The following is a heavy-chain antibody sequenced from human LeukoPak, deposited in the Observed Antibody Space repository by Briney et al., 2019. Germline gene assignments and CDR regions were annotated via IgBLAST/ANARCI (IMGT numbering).Heavy chain of an antibody. D-gene: IGHD2-21*02. Sequence: SETLSLTCAVYGGSFSGYYWSRIRQPPGKGLEWIGEINHSGSTNYNPSLKSRVTISVDTSKNQFSLKLSSVTAADTAVYYCARMFRYCGGDCSNWFDPWGQGTLVTVSS. CDR2: INHSGST. J-gene: IGHJ5*02. V-gene: IGHV4-34*01. CDR3: ARMFRYCGGDCSNWFDP. CDR1: GGSFSGYY.